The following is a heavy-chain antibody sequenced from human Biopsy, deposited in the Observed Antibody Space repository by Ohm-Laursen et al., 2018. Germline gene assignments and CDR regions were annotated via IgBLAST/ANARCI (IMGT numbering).Heavy chain of an antibody. V-gene: IGHV4-4*07. CDR1: GGSISGHF. CDR2: IYSNGNT. CDR3: TRDEGLLRAFDI. D-gene: IGHD1-26*01. Sequence: PSDTLSLTCAVSGGSISGHFWSWVRQPAGKGLEWIGRIYSNGNTNYNPSLKSRVSMSVDTSKNHFSLNLTSVTAADTAVYYCTRDEGLLRAFDIWGQGTLGTVSS. J-gene: IGHJ3*02.